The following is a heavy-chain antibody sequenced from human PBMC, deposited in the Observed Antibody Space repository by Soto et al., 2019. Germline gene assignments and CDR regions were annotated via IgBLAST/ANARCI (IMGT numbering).Heavy chain of an antibody. CDR3: ARDLGWDEAYCGGDCRIDY. Sequence: QVQLQESGPGLVKPSQTLFLTCTVSGGSISSGGYYWSWIRQHPGKGLEWIGYIYYSGSTYYNPSLKSRVTISVDTSKNQFSLKLSSVTAVDTAVYYCARDLGWDEAYCGGDCRIDYWGQGTLVTVSS. CDR1: GGSISSGGYY. CDR2: IYYSGST. J-gene: IGHJ4*02. V-gene: IGHV4-31*03. D-gene: IGHD2-21*02.